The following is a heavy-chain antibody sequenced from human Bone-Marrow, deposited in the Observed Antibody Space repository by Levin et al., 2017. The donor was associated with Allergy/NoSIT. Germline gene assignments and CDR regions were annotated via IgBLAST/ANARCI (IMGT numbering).Heavy chain of an antibody. D-gene: IGHD6-13*01. CDR1: GFTFSSYS. Sequence: GESLKISCAASGFTFSSYSMNWVRQAPGKGLEWVSSISSSSSYIYYADSVKGRFTISRDNAKNSLYLQMNSLRAEDTAVYYCATYRSGIAAAGTNYWGQGTLVTVSS. CDR2: ISSSSSYI. V-gene: IGHV3-21*01. CDR3: ATYRSGIAAAGTNY. J-gene: IGHJ4*02.